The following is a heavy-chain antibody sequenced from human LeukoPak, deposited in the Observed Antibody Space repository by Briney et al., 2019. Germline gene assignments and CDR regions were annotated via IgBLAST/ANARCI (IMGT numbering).Heavy chain of an antibody. CDR3: ARGGGSTTRFDY. CDR1: GGSISSYY. V-gene: IGHV4-59*01. D-gene: IGHD3-16*01. Sequence: SETLSLTCTVSGGSISSYYWTWIRQPPGKGLEWIGYIYYSGNTNHNPSLKSRVTISVDTSKNQFSLKLGSVTAADTAVYYCARGGGSTTRFDYWGQGTLVTVSS. J-gene: IGHJ4*02. CDR2: IYYSGNT.